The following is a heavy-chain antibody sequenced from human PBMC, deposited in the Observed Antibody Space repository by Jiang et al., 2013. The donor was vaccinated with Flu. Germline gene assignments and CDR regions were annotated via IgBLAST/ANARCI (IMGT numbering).Heavy chain of an antibody. D-gene: IGHD2-8*01. CDR2: IYYSGST. V-gene: IGHV4-59*08. J-gene: IGHJ4*02. CDR1: GGSISSYY. Sequence: TLSLTCTVSGGSISSYYWSWIRQPPGKGLEWIGYIYYSGSTNYNPSLKSRVTISVDTSKNQFSLKLSSVTAADTAVYYCARLRDKGVYYFDYWGQGTLVTVSS. CDR3: ARLRDKGVYYFDY.